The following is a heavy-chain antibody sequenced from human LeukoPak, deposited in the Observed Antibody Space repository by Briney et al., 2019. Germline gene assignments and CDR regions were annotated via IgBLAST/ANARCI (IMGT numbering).Heavy chain of an antibody. CDR3: ARGCVRSGYRFIDY. CDR1: GGSISSSSYY. J-gene: IGHJ4*02. D-gene: IGHD3-3*01. CDR2: INHSGST. Sequence: SETLSLTCTVSGGSISSSSYYWGWIRQPPGKGLEWIGEINHSGSTNYNPSLKSRVTISVDTSKNQFSLKLSSVTAADTAVYYCARGCVRSGYRFIDYWGQGTLVTVSS. V-gene: IGHV4-39*07.